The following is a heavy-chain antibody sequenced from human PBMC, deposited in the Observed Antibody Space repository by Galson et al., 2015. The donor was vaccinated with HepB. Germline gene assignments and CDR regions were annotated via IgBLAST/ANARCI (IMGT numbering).Heavy chain of an antibody. CDR3: AKDTLYSSSWYFLSYFQH. CDR1: GLTFSKST. J-gene: IGHJ1*01. V-gene: IGHV3-23*01. CDR2: ISSGGDGT. D-gene: IGHD6-13*01. Sequence: SLRLSCAASGLTFSKSTMTWVRQAPGKGLEWVSTISSGGDGTYYADSVKGRFTISRDNSKNTLYLQMNSLRAEDTAVYYCAKDTLYSSSWYFLSYFQHWGQGTLVTVSS.